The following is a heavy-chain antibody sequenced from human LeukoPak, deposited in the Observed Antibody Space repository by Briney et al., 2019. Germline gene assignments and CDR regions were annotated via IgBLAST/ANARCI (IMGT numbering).Heavy chain of an antibody. D-gene: IGHD1-26*01. V-gene: IGHV3-11*01. CDR2: ISSSGSTI. J-gene: IGHJ3*02. Sequence: GGSLRLSCAASGFTFSDYYMSWIRQAPGKGLEWVSYISSSGSTIYYADSVKGRFTISRDNAKNSLYLQMNSLRAEDTAVYYCARDGQSGSYYSTFDIWGQGTMLTVSS. CDR3: ARDGQSGSYYSTFDI. CDR1: GFTFSDYY.